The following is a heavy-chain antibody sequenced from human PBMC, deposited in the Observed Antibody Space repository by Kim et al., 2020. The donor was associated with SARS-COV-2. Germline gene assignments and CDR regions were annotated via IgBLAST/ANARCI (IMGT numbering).Heavy chain of an antibody. CDR2: INSDGTTT. V-gene: IGHV3-74*01. Sequence: GGSLRLSCAASGFTFSSTWMHWVRQAPGGGLVWVSRINSDGTTTNYADSVKGRFSISRDNAKNTLYLQMTSLRDEDTAIYYCARPLYDYVWRTYWGQGTLVTVSS. CDR3: ARPLYDYVWRTY. CDR1: GFTFSSTW. J-gene: IGHJ4*02. D-gene: IGHD3-16*01.